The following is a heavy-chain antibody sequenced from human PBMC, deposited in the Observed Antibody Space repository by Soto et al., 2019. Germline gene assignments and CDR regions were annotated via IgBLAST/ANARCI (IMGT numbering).Heavy chain of an antibody. CDR3: ARDPRGRKWFSPCH. CDR2: IWYDGSNK. Sequence: QVQLVASGGGVVQPGRSLRLSCAASGFTFSSYGMHWVRQAPGKGLEWVAVIWYDGSNKYYADSVKGRFTISRHNSKNTLYLQLNSLRAEDTAVYYCARDPRGRKWFSPCHWGQGTLVTVSS. CDR1: GFTFSSYG. D-gene: IGHD3-22*01. J-gene: IGHJ4*02. V-gene: IGHV3-33*01.